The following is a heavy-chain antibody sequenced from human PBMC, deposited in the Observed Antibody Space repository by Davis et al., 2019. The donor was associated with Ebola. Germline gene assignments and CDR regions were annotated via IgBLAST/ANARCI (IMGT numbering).Heavy chain of an antibody. CDR2: ISGSGGST. D-gene: IGHD5-18*01. CDR3: ARGSRSSAYSYGYRY. CDR1: GFTFSSYS. V-gene: IGHV3-23*01. Sequence: GESLKISCAASGFTFSSYSMSWVRQAPGKGLEWVSAISGSGGSTYYADSVKGRFTISRDNSKNTRYLQMNSLRAEDTAVYYCARGSRSSAYSYGYRYWGQGTLVTVSS. J-gene: IGHJ4*02.